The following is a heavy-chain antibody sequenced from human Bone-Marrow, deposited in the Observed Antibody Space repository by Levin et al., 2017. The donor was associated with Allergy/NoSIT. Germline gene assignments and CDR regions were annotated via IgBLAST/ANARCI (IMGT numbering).Heavy chain of an antibody. V-gene: IGHV3-23*01. CDR1: GFTFSSYV. Sequence: PGESLKISCTGSGFTFSSYVLSWVRQAPGQGLEWVSGISGSGSLTHYADSVKGRLTISRDNSRRSIYLHITNVRGADTAVYFCARSPLGGGMVTRFDNWGQGVLVAVSS. D-gene: IGHD4-23*01. J-gene: IGHJ5*02. CDR2: ISGSGSLT. CDR3: ARSPLGGGMVTRFDN.